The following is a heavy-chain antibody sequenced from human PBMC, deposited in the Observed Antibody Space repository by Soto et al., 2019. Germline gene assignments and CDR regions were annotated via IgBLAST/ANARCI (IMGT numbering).Heavy chain of an antibody. V-gene: IGHV1-69*04. Sequence: ASVKVSCKASGGTFSSYTISWVRQAPGQGLEWMGRFIPILGIANYAQKFQGRVTITADKSTSTAYMELSSLRSEDTAVYYCARDRGIVVVPAAPDRPHYYYMDVWGKGTTVTVSS. D-gene: IGHD2-2*01. CDR2: FIPILGIA. CDR3: ARDRGIVVVPAAPDRPHYYYMDV. J-gene: IGHJ6*03. CDR1: GGTFSSYT.